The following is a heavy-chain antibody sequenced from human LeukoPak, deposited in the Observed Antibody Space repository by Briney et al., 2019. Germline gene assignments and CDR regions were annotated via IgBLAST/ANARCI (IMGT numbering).Heavy chain of an antibody. CDR1: GFIVSSDY. D-gene: IGHD2-15*01. J-gene: IGHJ4*02. CDR3: ARVQGSGLFRWY. CDR2: IYSDTST. Sequence: GGSLRLSCAASGFIVSSDYMSWVRQAPGKGLEWVSIIYSDTSTYYADSVKGRFTISRDNSKNTLYLQMNSLRAEDTGVYYCARVQGSGLFRWYWGQGTLVTVSS. V-gene: IGHV3-66*01.